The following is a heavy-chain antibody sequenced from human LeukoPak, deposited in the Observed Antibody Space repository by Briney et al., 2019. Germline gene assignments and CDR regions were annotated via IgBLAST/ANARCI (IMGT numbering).Heavy chain of an antibody. CDR2: ISASGGST. D-gene: IGHD1-26*01. V-gene: IGHV3-23*01. Sequence: GGSLRLSCAASGFTFSSSAMSWVRQVPGKGLEWVSGISASGGSTYYADSVRGRFTISRDNSKNTLYVQMNSLRDEDTAVYHCAKDQRWESPHYLDSWGQGTLVTVSS. CDR3: AKDQRWESPHYLDS. J-gene: IGHJ4*02. CDR1: GFTFSSSA.